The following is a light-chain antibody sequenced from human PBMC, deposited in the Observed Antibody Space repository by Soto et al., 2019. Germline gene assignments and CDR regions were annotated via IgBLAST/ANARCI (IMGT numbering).Light chain of an antibody. CDR2: LAS. CDR1: QAVNTR. Sequence: VLSKSPATLSSIPGDRVTLSCRASQAVNTRLAWYQHKPGQAPRLLIYLASNRAAGVPARFSGSGSGTDFTLTISDVEPEDFAVYYCHQRRICPRTFGQGAKV. V-gene: IGKV3-11*01. CDR3: HQRRICPRT. J-gene: IGKJ1*01.